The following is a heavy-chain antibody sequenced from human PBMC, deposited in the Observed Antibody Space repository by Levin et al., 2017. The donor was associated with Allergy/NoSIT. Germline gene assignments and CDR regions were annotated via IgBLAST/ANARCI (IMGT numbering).Heavy chain of an antibody. CDR3: ARARIEVAGTGAFDI. D-gene: IGHD6-19*01. CDR2: ISGSGDIT. V-gene: IGHV3-48*03. CDR1: GFTFSSYE. Sequence: LSLTCAASGFTFSSYEMNWVRQAPGKGLEWVSYISGSGDITYYADSVKGRLTVSRDNAQNSLYLQMNSLIAEDTAVYYCARARIEVAGTGAFDIWGQGAMVTVSS. J-gene: IGHJ3*02.